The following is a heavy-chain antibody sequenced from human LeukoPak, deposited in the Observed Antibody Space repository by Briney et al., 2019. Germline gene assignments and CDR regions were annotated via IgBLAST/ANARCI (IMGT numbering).Heavy chain of an antibody. CDR2: IYSGGST. V-gene: IGHV3-53*05. CDR1: GFTFSDYY. J-gene: IGHJ5*02. Sequence: GGSLRLSCVASGFTFSDYYMTWIRQAPGKGLEWVSVIYSGGSTYYADSVKGRFTISRDKSKNTVYLQMNSLRFEDTAMYYCARNWFDPWGQGTLVTVSS. CDR3: ARNWFDP.